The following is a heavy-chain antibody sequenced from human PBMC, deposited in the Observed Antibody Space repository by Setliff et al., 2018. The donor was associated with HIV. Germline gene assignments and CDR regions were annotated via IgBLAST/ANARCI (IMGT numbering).Heavy chain of an antibody. V-gene: IGHV3-74*01. D-gene: IGHD1-26*01. J-gene: IGHJ4*02. CDR2: INSDGSST. CDR1: GFSFSGYW. Sequence: GGSLRLSCAASGFSFSGYWMHWVRQAPGKGLVWVSRINSDGSSTTYADSVKGRFTISRDNAKNTLYLQMNSLRAEDTAVYYCATDCAVVGGTGSLDSWGQGTLVTVSS. CDR3: ATDCAVVGGTGSLDS.